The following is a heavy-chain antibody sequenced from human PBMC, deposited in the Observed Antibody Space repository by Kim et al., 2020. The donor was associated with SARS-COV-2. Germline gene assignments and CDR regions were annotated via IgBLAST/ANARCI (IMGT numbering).Heavy chain of an antibody. V-gene: IGHV3-30*04. J-gene: IGHJ6*01. CDR3: ARERITMVRGVDYYYYG. CDR1: GFTFSSYA. D-gene: IGHD3-10*01. Sequence: GGSLRLSCAASGFTFSSYAMHWVRQAPGKGLEWVAVISYDGSNKYYADSVKGRFTISRDNSKNTLYLQMNSLRAEDTAVYYCARERITMVRGVDYYYYG. CDR2: ISYDGSNK.